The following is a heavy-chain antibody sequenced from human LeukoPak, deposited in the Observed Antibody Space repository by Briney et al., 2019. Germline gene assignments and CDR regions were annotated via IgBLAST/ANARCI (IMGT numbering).Heavy chain of an antibody. CDR2: ISSSSSYI. CDR3: AREINAIRAFDY. CDR1: GFTFSSYS. D-gene: IGHD5-12*01. J-gene: IGHJ4*02. Sequence: NPGGSLRLSCAASGFTFSSYSMNWVRQAPGKGLEWVSSISSSSSYIYYADSVKGRFTISRDNAKNSLYLQMNSLRAEDTAVYYCAREINAIRAFDYWGQGTLVTVSS. V-gene: IGHV3-21*01.